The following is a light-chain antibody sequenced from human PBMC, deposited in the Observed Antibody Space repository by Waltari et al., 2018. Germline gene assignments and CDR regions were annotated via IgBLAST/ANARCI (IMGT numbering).Light chain of an antibody. J-gene: IGKJ4*01. CDR3: QQRRNWPLT. Sequence: EIVLTQSPATLSLSPGERATLSCRASHSVNWYLAWYQQRPGQAPRLLIYDASNRATGIPARFSGMGSYTYFTLTISSLQPEDSAVYYCQQRRNWPLTFGGGTKVEIK. CDR2: DAS. CDR1: HSVNWY. V-gene: IGKV3-11*01.